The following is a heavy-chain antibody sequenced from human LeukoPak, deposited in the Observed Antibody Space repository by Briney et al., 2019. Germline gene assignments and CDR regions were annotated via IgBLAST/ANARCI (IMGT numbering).Heavy chain of an antibody. CDR1: GYTFTSYA. D-gene: IGHD2-2*01. J-gene: IGHJ3*02. CDR3: ARDGGDIVVVPAAQGAFDI. Sequence: ASVKVSCKASGYTFTSYAMHWVRQAPGQRLEWMGWINAGNGNTKYSQKFQGRVTITRDTSASTAYMELSSLRSEDTAVYYCARDGGDIVVVPAAQGAFDIWGQGTMVTVSS. CDR2: INAGNGNT. V-gene: IGHV1-3*01.